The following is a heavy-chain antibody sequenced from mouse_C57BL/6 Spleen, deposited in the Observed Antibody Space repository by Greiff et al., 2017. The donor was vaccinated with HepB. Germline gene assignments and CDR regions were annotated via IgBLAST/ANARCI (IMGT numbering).Heavy chain of an antibody. J-gene: IGHJ2*01. CDR2: ISSGGSYT. D-gene: IGHD2-1*01. CDR3: ARLGYYGNSLDY. V-gene: IGHV5-6*01. CDR1: GFTFSSYG. Sequence: EVHLEESGGDLVKPGGSLKLSCAASGFTFSSYGMSWVRQTPDKRLEWVGTISSGGSYTYYSDSVKGRFTISRDNAKNTLYLQMSSLKSEDTAMYYCARLGYYGNSLDYWGQGTTLTVSS.